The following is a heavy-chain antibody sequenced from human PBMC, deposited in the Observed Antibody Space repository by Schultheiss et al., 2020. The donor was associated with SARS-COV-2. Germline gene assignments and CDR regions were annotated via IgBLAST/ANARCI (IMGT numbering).Heavy chain of an antibody. CDR2: ISYDGSNK. V-gene: IGHV3-30*18. CDR3: AKGRIAVAGLLDY. Sequence: GESLKISCAASGFTFSSYGMHWVRQAPGKGLEWVAVISYDGSNKYYADSVKGRFTISRDNSKNTLYLQMNSLRAEDTAVYYCAKGRIAVAGLLDYWGQGTLVTVSS. J-gene: IGHJ4*02. D-gene: IGHD6-19*01. CDR1: GFTFSSYG.